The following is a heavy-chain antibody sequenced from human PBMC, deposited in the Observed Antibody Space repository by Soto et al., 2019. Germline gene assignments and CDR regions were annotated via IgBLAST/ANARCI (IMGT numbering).Heavy chain of an antibody. J-gene: IGHJ3*02. CDR3: ARVRYYHDAFDI. V-gene: IGHV3-30*14. CDR2: ISYDGTNK. CDR1: GFTFRSYA. D-gene: IGHD1-26*01. Sequence: QVQLVDSGGGVVQPGRSLRLSCVASGFTFRSYAMYWVRQAPGKGLEWMALISYDGTNKYYADSVKGRFTISRDNSKNTLYLQMNSLRAEDTAVYYCARVRYYHDAFDIWGQGTMVTVSS.